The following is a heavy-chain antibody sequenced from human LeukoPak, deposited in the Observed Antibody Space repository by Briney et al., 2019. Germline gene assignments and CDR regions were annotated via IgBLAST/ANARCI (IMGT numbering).Heavy chain of an antibody. V-gene: IGHV4-59*12. CDR3: ARTARDSSSAAVFDY. J-gene: IGHJ4*02. Sequence: SETLSLTCTVSGGSISSYYWSWIRQPPGKGLEWIGYIYYSGSTNYNPSLKSRVTISVDTSKNQFSLKLSSVTAADTAVYYCARTARDSSSAAVFDYWGQGTLVTVSS. CDR1: GGSISSYY. D-gene: IGHD6-6*01. CDR2: IYYSGST.